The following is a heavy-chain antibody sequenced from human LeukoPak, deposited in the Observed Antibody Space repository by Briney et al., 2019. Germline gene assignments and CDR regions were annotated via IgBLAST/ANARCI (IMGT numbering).Heavy chain of an antibody. V-gene: IGHV4-30-4*01. D-gene: IGHD5-12*01. CDR2: IYYSGST. CDR1: GGSISSGDYY. Sequence: PSETLSLTCTVSGGSISSGDYYWSWIRQPPGKGLEWIGYIYYSGSTYYNPSLKSRVTISVDTSKNQFSLKLSSVTAADTAVYYCASTILPKRGYSDYDPFDYWGQGTLVTVSS. J-gene: IGHJ4*02. CDR3: ASTILPKRGYSDYDPFDY.